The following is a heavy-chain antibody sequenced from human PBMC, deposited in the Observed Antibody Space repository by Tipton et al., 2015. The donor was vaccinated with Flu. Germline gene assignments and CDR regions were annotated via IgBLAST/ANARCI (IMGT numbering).Heavy chain of an antibody. CDR2: INPNSGGT. CDR1: GYTFTGYY. V-gene: IGHV1-2*04. CDR3: ARDAMGDYYYGMDV. D-gene: IGHD5-18*01. J-gene: IGHJ6*02. Sequence: QLMQSGAEVKKPGASVKVSCKASGYTFTGYYMHWVRQAPGQGLEWMGWINPNSGGTNYAQKFQGWVTMTRDTSISTAYMELSRLRSDDTAVYYCARDAMGDYYYGMDVWGQGTTVTVSS.